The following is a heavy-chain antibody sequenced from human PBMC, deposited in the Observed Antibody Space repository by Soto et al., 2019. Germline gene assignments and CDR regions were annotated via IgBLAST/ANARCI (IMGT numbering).Heavy chain of an antibody. Sequence: QVQLVESGGGVVQPGRSLRLSCAASGFTFSSYAMHWVRQAPGKGLEWVAVISYDGSNKYYADSVKGRFTISRDNSKNXLYLQMNRLRAEDTAVYYCARPLWRDDYNWGYFDLWGRGTLVTVSS. CDR3: ARPLWRDDYNWGYFDL. J-gene: IGHJ2*01. D-gene: IGHD4-4*01. V-gene: IGHV3-30-3*01. CDR2: ISYDGSNK. CDR1: GFTFSSYA.